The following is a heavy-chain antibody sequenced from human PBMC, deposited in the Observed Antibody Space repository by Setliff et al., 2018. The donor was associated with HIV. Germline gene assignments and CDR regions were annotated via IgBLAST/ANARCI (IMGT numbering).Heavy chain of an antibody. CDR2: VYYSGRT. CDR1: GGSISSSGPGYY. J-gene: IGHJ6*03. Sequence: ASETLSLTCTVSGGSISSSGPGYYWGWVRQPPGGGLEWIGSVYYSGRTYYNPSLRSRVTISVDTSKNQLSLKVTSVTAADTAVYYCARTVRREFRTNVGDHYYFYMDVWGKGTTVTVSS. V-gene: IGHV4-39*01. CDR3: ARTVRREFRTNVGDHYYFYMDV. D-gene: IGHD3-3*01.